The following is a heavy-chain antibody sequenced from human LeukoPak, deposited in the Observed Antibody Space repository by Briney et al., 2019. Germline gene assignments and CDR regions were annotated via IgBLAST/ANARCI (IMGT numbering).Heavy chain of an antibody. CDR2: IIPIFGTA. Sequence: SVKVSCKASGGTFSSYAISWVRQAPGQGLEWMGGIIPIFGTANYAQKFQGRVTITADESTSTAYMELCSLRSEDTAVYYCAREEGMHGDYSFDYWGQGTLVTVSS. CDR1: GGTFSSYA. D-gene: IGHD4-17*01. CDR3: AREEGMHGDYSFDY. J-gene: IGHJ4*02. V-gene: IGHV1-69*13.